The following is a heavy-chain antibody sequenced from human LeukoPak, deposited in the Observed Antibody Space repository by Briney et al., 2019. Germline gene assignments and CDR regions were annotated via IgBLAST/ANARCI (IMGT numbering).Heavy chain of an antibody. D-gene: IGHD6-19*01. CDR2: TYYRSKWYN. CDR1: GDSVSSKNVA. J-gene: IGHJ4*02. V-gene: IGHV6-1*01. Sequence: SQTRSLTCAISGDSVSSKNVAWNWIRQSPSRGLEWLGRTYYRSKWYNDYAVSVKGRISVNPDTSKNQFSLQLNSVTPEDTAVYYCTRDGSGWSQDYWGQGTLVTVSS. CDR3: TRDGSGWSQDY.